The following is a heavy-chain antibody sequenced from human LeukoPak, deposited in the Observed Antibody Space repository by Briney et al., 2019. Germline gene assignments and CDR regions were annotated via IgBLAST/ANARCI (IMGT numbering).Heavy chain of an antibody. J-gene: IGHJ4*01. CDR2: ITYDGNNK. CDR1: GFTFSTYV. V-gene: IGHV3-30-3*01. D-gene: IGHD3-3*01. CDR3: ARVHNEWSPNPFYYFDY. Sequence: GGSLRLSCAASGFTFSTYVMHWVRQPPGKGLEWVALITYDGNNKDYADSVKGRFTISRDNSKNTLYLQMNSLRAEDTAVYFCARVHNEWSPNPFYYFDYWGQGTLVTVSS.